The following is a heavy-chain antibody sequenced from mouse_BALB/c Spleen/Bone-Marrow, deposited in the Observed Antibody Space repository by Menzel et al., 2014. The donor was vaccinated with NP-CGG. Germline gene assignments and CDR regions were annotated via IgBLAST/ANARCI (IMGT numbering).Heavy chain of an antibody. CDR2: IYPGDTDI. D-gene: IGHD1-1*01. CDR3: ASRGDYSYAMDY. V-gene: IGHV1-80*01. CDR1: GYAFSNYW. J-gene: IGHJ4*01. Sequence: VQLQQSGAELVRPGSSVKISCKASGYAFSNYWMNWVKQRPGQGLEWIGQIYPGDTDIHYNGKFKGKATLTADKPSSTAYMQLSSLTSEDSAVYFCASRGDYSYAMDYWGQGISVTVSS.